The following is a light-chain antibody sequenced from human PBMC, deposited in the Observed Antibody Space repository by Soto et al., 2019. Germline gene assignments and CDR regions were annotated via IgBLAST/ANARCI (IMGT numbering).Light chain of an antibody. CDR1: SRDVGAYNY. J-gene: IGLJ3*02. CDR3: SAFAATNTFDVL. CDR2: EVN. V-gene: IGLV2-8*01. Sequence: QSALTQPPSVSGSPGQSVTISCTGTSRDVGAYNYVSWYQKYPGKAPKLMIHEVNQRPSGVPARFSGSKSGNTASLTVYGLQTEDEADYYCSAFAATNTFDVLFGGGTKLTVL.